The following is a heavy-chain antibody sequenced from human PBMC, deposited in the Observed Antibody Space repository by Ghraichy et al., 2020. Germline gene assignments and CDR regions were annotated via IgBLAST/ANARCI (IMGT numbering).Heavy chain of an antibody. CDR2: LTWNRDIL. Sequence: GGSLRLSCVASGFTFGDYTMHWVRQAPGKGLEWVSCLTWNRDILDYADSVKGRFTISRDNAKSSLYLQMNSLRVEDTAVYYCVKVPERYSGCDFGWFDPWGQGTQVTVSA. CDR3: VKVPERYSGCDFGWFDP. V-gene: IGHV3-9*01. D-gene: IGHD5-12*01. J-gene: IGHJ5*02. CDR1: GFTFGDYT.